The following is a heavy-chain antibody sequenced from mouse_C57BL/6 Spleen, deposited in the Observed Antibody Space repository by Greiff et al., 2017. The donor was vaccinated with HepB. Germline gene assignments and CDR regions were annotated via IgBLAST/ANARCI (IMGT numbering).Heavy chain of an antibody. CDR3: ARREVYDYDAADY. Sequence: VQLQQSGPELVKPGASVKISCKASGYTFTDYYMNWVKQSHGKSLEWIGDINPNNGGTSYNQKFKGKATLTVDKSSSTAYMELRSLTSEDSAVYYCARREVYDYDAADYWGQGTTLTVSS. V-gene: IGHV1-26*01. CDR1: GYTFTDYY. J-gene: IGHJ2*01. D-gene: IGHD2-4*01. CDR2: INPNNGGT.